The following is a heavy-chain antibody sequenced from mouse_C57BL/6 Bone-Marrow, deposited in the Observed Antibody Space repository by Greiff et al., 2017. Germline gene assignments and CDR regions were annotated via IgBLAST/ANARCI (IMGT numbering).Heavy chain of an antibody. V-gene: IGHV5-17*01. CDR2: ISSGSSTI. J-gene: IGHJ4*01. CDR1: GFTFSDYG. CDR3: ARCEGYYYGSSLMDY. D-gene: IGHD1-1*01. Sequence: EVMLVESGGGLVKPGGSLKLSCAASGFTFSDYGMHWVRQAPEKGLEWVAYISSGSSTIYYADTVKGRFTISRDNAKNTLFLQMTSLRSEVTAMYYCARCEGYYYGSSLMDYWGQGTSVTVSS.